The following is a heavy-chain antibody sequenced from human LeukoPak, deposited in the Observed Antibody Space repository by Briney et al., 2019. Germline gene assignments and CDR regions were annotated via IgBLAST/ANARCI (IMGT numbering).Heavy chain of an antibody. Sequence: GRSLRLSCAASGFTFSSYGMHWVRQAPGKGLEWVALIWYDGSSKHYAASVRGRLTISRDNSKNTLYLQMNSLRAEDTAVYYCARDFELSHWGQGTLVTVSS. CDR2: IWYDGSSK. J-gene: IGHJ4*02. V-gene: IGHV3-33*01. CDR1: GFTFSSYG. D-gene: IGHD3-16*02. CDR3: ARDFELSH.